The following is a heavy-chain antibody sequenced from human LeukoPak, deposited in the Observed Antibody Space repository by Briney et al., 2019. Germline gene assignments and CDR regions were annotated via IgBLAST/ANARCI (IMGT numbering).Heavy chain of an antibody. CDR2: ISSSSTYI. Sequence: PGGSLRLSCAASGFTFSSYSMNWVRQAPGKGLEWVSSISSSSTYIYYADSVKGRFTISRDNSKNTLYLQMNSLRAEDTAVYYCARDLQNFNRLQREDAFDIWGQGTMVTVSS. CDR3: ARDLQNFNRLQREDAFDI. J-gene: IGHJ3*02. V-gene: IGHV3-21*01. CDR1: GFTFSSYS. D-gene: IGHD5-24*01.